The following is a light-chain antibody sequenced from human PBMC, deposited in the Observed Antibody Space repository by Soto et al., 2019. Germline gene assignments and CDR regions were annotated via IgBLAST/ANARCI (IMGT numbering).Light chain of an antibody. Sequence: EIVMTQSPATLSVSPGERATLSCRASQSFSNFLAWYQQKPGQAPRLLIYDASNRATGIPGRFSGSGSGTEFTLTISSLQSEDFAVYYCQQYNNWPLTFGGGTKVDIK. CDR3: QQYNNWPLT. J-gene: IGKJ4*01. CDR2: DAS. V-gene: IGKV3D-15*01. CDR1: QSFSNF.